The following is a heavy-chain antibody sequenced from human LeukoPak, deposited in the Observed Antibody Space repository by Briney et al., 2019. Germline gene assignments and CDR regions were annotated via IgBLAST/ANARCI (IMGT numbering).Heavy chain of an antibody. D-gene: IGHD3-10*01. CDR2: IYYSGST. J-gene: IGHJ4*02. CDR1: GGSISSYY. Sequence: SETLSLTCTVSGGSISSYYWSWIRQPPGKGLEWIGSIYYSGSTYYNPSLKSRVTISVDTSKNQFSLKLSSVTAADTAVYYCANLCRICRGGFTDYWGQGTLVTVSS. V-gene: IGHV4-59*05. CDR3: ANLCRICRGGFTDY.